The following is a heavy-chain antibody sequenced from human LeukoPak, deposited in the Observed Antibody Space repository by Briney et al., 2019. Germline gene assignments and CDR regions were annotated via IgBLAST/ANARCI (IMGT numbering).Heavy chain of an antibody. Sequence: GASVTVSCTASGYTFTSYYMHWVRQAPGQGLEWMGIINPSGGSTSYAQKSQGRVTMTRDTSTSTVYMELSSLRSEDTAVYYCAREGRGMAHSTSCYAQYYWGQGALVTVSP. CDR1: GYTFTSYY. D-gene: IGHD2-2*01. V-gene: IGHV1-46*01. J-gene: IGHJ4*02. CDR3: AREGRGMAHSTSCYAQYY. CDR2: INPSGGST.